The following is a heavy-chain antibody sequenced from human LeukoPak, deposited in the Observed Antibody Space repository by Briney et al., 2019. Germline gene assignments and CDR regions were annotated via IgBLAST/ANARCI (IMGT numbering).Heavy chain of an antibody. D-gene: IGHD1-26*01. Sequence: ASVKVSRKASGGTFSSYAISWVRQAPGQGLEWMGGFDPEDGETIYAQKFQGRVTMTEDTSTDTAYMELSSLRSEDTAVYYCARDQKVGATPYFGMDVWGQGTTVTVSS. V-gene: IGHV1-24*01. J-gene: IGHJ6*02. CDR1: GGTFSSYA. CDR3: ARDQKVGATPYFGMDV. CDR2: FDPEDGET.